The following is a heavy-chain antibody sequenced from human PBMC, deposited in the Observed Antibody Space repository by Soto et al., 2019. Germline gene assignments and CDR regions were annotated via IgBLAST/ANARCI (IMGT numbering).Heavy chain of an antibody. J-gene: IGHJ6*02. Sequence: PSETLSLTCTVSGGSISSGDYYWSWIRQPPGKGLEWIGYIHYSGSTYYNPSLKSRVTISVDTSKNQFSLKLSSVTAADTAVYYCARDSAITIFGVALASYGMDVWGQGTTVTVSS. CDR3: ARDSAITIFGVALASYGMDV. CDR2: IHYSGST. D-gene: IGHD3-3*01. CDR1: GGSISSGDYY. V-gene: IGHV4-30-4*01.